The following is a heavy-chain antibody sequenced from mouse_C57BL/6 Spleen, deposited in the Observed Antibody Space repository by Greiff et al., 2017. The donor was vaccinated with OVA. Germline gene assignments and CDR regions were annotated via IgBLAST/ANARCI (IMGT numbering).Heavy chain of an antibody. CDR1: GYTFTSYW. V-gene: IGHV1-55*01. CDR3: ARGKNWDEGFAY. D-gene: IGHD4-1*01. Sequence: VQLQQSGAELVKPGASVKMSCKASGYTFTSYWITWVKQRPGQGLEWIGDIYPGSGSTNYNEKFKSKATLTVDTSSSTAYMQLSSLTSEDSAVYYCARGKNWDEGFAYWGQGTLVTVSA. CDR2: IYPGSGST. J-gene: IGHJ3*01.